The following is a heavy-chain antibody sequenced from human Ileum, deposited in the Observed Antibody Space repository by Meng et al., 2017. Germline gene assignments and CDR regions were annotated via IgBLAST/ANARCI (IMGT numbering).Heavy chain of an antibody. V-gene: IGHV4-34*01. Sequence: GLSYAPETLSLPCAVDGMYCTVHDLSWIRQPPGKGLDLIGEINHSGSTNYNPSLKSRVTISVDTSKNQFSLKLSSVTAADTAVYYCATRSSGQATDYWGQGTLVTVSS. CDR2: INHSGST. D-gene: IGHD3-22*01. CDR3: ATRSSGQATDY. J-gene: IGHJ4*02. CDR1: GMYCTVHD.